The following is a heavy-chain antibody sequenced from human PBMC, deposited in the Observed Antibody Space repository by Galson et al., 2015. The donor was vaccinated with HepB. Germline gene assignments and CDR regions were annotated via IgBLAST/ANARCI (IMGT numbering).Heavy chain of an antibody. D-gene: IGHD6-19*01. J-gene: IGHJ6*02. Sequence: SVKVSCKASGYTFTSYYMHWVRQAPGQGLEWMGIINPSGGSTSYAQKFQGRVTMTRDTSTSTVYMELSSLRSEDTAVYYCAREGPAGRYGMDVWGQGTTVTVSS. CDR3: AREGPAGRYGMDV. CDR2: INPSGGST. V-gene: IGHV1-46*01. CDR1: GYTFTSYY.